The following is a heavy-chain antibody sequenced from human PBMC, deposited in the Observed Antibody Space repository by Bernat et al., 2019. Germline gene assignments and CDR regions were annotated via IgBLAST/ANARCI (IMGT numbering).Heavy chain of an antibody. CDR1: GITFSSYG. J-gene: IGHJ5*02. D-gene: IGHD6-13*01. CDR2: IWYDGSNE. Sequence: QVQLVESGGGVVQPGRSLRLSCAASGITFSSYGMHWVRQAPGKGLEWVAVIWYDGSNESYEEYEKGRFTISRDNSKNTLYQQMNSLRAEDTAVYYCARGTWYSSSWYPSSWGQGTLVTVSS. V-gene: IGHV3-33*01. CDR3: ARGTWYSSSWYPSS.